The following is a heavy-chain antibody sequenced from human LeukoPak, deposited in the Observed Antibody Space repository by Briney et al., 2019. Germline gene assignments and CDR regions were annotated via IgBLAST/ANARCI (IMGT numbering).Heavy chain of an antibody. D-gene: IGHD5-18*01. CDR1: GYTFSIYW. V-gene: IGHV5-10-1*01. CDR3: ARLPSYGHWDWFDP. Sequence: GESLKISCKGSGYTFSIYWISWVRQMPGKGLEWMGRIDPSDSYTNYRPCFQGHVTISVDKSISTAYLQWSSLKASDTAMYYCARLPSYGHWDWFDPWGQGTLVTVSS. J-gene: IGHJ5*02. CDR2: IDPSDSYT.